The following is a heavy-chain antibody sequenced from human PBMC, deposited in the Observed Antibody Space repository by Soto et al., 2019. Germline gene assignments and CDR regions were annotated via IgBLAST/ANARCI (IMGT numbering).Heavy chain of an antibody. Sequence: ETLSLTCAVYGGSFSGYYWSWIRQPPGKGLEWIGEINHSGSTNYNPSLKSRVTISVDTSKNQFSLKLSSVTAADTAVYYCARDIPQDAFDIWGQGTMVTVSS. CDR3: ARDIPQDAFDI. D-gene: IGHD2-21*01. CDR1: GGSFSGYY. J-gene: IGHJ3*02. V-gene: IGHV4-34*01. CDR2: INHSGST.